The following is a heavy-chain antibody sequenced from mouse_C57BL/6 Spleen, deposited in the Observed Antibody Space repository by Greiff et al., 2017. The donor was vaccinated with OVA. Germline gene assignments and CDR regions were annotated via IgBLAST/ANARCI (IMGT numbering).Heavy chain of an antibody. CDR3: ARVPMGY. CDR1: GYTFTDYY. V-gene: IGHV1-26*01. Sequence: EVQLQQSGPELVKPGASVKISCKASGYTFTDYYMNWVKQSHGKSLEWIGDINPNNGGTSYNQKFKGKATLTVDKSSSTAYMELRSLTSEDSAVYYCARVPMGYWGQGTTLTVSS. CDR2: INPNNGGT. J-gene: IGHJ2*01. D-gene: IGHD1-1*02.